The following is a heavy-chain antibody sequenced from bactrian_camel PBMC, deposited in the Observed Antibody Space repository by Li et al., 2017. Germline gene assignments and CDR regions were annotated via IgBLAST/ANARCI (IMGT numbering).Heavy chain of an antibody. J-gene: IGHJ4*01. V-gene: IGHV3S53*01. D-gene: IGHD8*01. CDR1: GYIFGSCD. CDR2: LKSDGTS. Sequence: HVQLVESGGGSVQAGGSLKLSCTAPGYIFGSCDMFWFRQRPGEERELVARLKSDGTSTYADSVKGRFTISQDNAKNTLYLTMSDLKPDDTAVYHCAADIDGVCLEHPEDPAEWKYWGRGPRSPSP.